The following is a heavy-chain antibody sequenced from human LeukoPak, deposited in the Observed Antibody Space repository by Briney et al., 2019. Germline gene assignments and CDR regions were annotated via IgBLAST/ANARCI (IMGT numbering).Heavy chain of an antibody. CDR3: ARERASNNFNNWLDP. J-gene: IGHJ5*02. CDR2: INHSGSA. Sequence: SETLSLTCAVYGGSFSDYWSWIRQPPGRGLEWIGDINHSGSANYSPSLKSRVTISVDKSVRQFFLKISPVIVADTAIYYCARERASNNFNNWLDPWGPGTLVTVSS. V-gene: IGHV4-34*01. CDR1: GGSFSDY. D-gene: IGHD1-20*01.